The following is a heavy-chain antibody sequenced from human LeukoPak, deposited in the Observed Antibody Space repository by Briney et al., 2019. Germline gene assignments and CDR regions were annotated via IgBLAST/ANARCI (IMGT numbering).Heavy chain of an antibody. Sequence: SQTLSLTCSVSGASVSSGGYYWSWIRQTPGKGLEWIGYTYHSGSPFHNPSLKGRATISLDRSRNQVSLKLTSVTAADTAVYYCRVTTNVYDYIDVWGKGTTVIVSS. CDR2: TYHSGSP. CDR1: GASVSSGGYY. J-gene: IGHJ6*03. CDR3: RVTTNVYDYIDV. D-gene: IGHD1/OR15-1a*01. V-gene: IGHV4-30-2*01.